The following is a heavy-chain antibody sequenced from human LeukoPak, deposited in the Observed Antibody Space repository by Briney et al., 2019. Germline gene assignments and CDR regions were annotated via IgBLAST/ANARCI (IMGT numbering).Heavy chain of an antibody. J-gene: IGHJ6*02. Sequence: ASVKASCKVSGYTLTELSMHWVRQAPGKGLEWMGGFDPEDGETIYAQKFQGRVTMTEDTSTDTAYMELSSLRSEDTAVYYCATDRGRAVAGIYYYGMDVWGQGTTVTVSS. V-gene: IGHV1-24*01. D-gene: IGHD6-19*01. CDR3: ATDRGRAVAGIYYYGMDV. CDR2: FDPEDGET. CDR1: GYTLTELS.